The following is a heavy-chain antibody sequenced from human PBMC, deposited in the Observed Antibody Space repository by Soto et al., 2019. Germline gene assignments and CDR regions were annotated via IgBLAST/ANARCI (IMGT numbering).Heavy chain of an antibody. CDR1: GFTVSSNY. CDR2: IYSGGST. V-gene: IGHV3-53*02. D-gene: IGHD2-21*01. CDR3: ARDGDCYNTRFAFDI. J-gene: IGHJ3*02. Sequence: EVQLVETGGGLIQPGGSLRLSCAASGFTVSSNYMSWVRQAPGKGLEWVSVIYSGGSTYYADSVKGRFTISRDNSKNTLYLQMNSLRAEDTAVYYCARDGDCYNTRFAFDIWGQGTMVTVSS.